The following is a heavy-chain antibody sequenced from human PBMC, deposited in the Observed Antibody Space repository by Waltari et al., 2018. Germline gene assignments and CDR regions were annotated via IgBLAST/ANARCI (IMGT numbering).Heavy chain of an antibody. V-gene: IGHV3-7*01. CDR2: INYEGSQK. CDR3: AKSRGFEY. J-gene: IGHJ4*02. D-gene: IGHD2-2*01. Sequence: EVQLVESGGGLVRPGGSLRLSCGASGFTSRRYWMSWVRQTPGKGVEWGANINYEGSQKNYVDSVKGRFTNSRDNAKNSLYLQMNSLRVEDTAVYYCAKSRGFEYWGQGTLITVSS. CDR1: GFTSRRYW.